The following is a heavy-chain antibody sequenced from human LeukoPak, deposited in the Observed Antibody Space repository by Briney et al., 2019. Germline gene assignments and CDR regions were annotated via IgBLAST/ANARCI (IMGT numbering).Heavy chain of an antibody. Sequence: GASVRVSCKASGYTFTGYYMHWVRQAPGQGLEWMGWINPNSGGTNYAQKFQGRVTMTRDTTNSTAYMQGSSLTSDDTPVHYCARRETAIVNSLYYYDFYMYVWGKGTTVTVSS. CDR1: GYTFTGYY. V-gene: IGHV1-2*02. CDR3: ARRETAIVNSLYYYDFYMYV. J-gene: IGHJ6*03. D-gene: IGHD5-18*01. CDR2: INPNSGGT.